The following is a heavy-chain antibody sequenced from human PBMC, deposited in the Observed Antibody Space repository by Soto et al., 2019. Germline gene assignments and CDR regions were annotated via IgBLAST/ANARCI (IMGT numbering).Heavy chain of an antibody. J-gene: IGHJ4*02. Sequence: EVELVESGGGLVKPGESLKLSCAASGFTFRTYNMIWVRQAPGKGLEWLASVSSGSSNIYYAASAKGRFTISRDNAQNSLFLQINSLSAEDTAVYYCARQYPSSSRHFDHWGQGTLVTVSA. CDR1: GFTFRTYN. CDR3: ARQYPSSSRHFDH. D-gene: IGHD6-6*01. V-gene: IGHV3-21*01. CDR2: VSSGSSNI.